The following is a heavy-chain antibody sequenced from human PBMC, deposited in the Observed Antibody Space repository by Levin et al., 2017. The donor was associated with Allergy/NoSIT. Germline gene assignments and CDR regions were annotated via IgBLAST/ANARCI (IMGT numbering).Heavy chain of an antibody. D-gene: IGHD6-19*01. CDR3: ARDPSSGGSYTDRSWYFDF. CDR1: GYTFTGYH. Sequence: GESLKISCKVSGYTFTGYHLYWVRQAPGQGLEWVGRIDPVSGGTKYAQKFQGRVTMTRDTSISTAYMELSSLRFDDTAVYYCARDPSSGGSYTDRSWYFDFWGRGTLVTVSS. V-gene: IGHV1-2*06. J-gene: IGHJ2*01. CDR2: IDPVSGGT.